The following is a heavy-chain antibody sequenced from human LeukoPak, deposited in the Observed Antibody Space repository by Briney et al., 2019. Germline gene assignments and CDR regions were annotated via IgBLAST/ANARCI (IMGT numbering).Heavy chain of an antibody. D-gene: IGHD6-19*01. Sequence: SETLSLTCTVSGGSMSPYHWGWIRQPPGKGLEWTGYIYYSGSTNYNPSLNSRVTISVDTSKNQFSLRLSSVTAADMAIYYCARAVSGRFDYWGQGTLVTVSS. CDR2: IYYSGST. J-gene: IGHJ4*02. CDR3: ARAVSGRFDY. CDR1: GGSMSPYH. V-gene: IGHV4-59*08.